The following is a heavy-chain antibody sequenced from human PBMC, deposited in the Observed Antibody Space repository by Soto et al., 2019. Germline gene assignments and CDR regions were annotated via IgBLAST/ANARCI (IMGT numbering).Heavy chain of an antibody. CDR1: GFIFSTYG. V-gene: IGHV3-30*03. D-gene: IGHD3-16*02. CDR3: GATTSYDYVWGSYRYWGDAFDL. Sequence: QVQLVESGGGVVQPGRSLRLSCAASGFIFSTYGMHWVRQAPGKGLEWVAVISFDGINKYSADSVNGRFYISRDNSKNMLYLKMNGLRADDTALYYRGATTSYDYVWGSYRYWGDAFDLWGAGTMVSVS. CDR2: ISFDGINK. J-gene: IGHJ3*01.